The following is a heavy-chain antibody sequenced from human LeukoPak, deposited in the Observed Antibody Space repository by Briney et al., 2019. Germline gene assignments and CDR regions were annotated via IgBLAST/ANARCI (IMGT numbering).Heavy chain of an antibody. CDR1: GGTFSSYA. Sequence: SVKVSCTASGGTFSSYAISWVRQAPGQGLEWMGGIIPIFGTANYAQKFKGRVTITADESTSTAYMELSSLRSEDTAVYYCARDPKPTVTTFNWFDPWGQGTLVTVSS. J-gene: IGHJ5*02. CDR2: IIPIFGTA. D-gene: IGHD4-17*01. V-gene: IGHV1-69*01. CDR3: ARDPKPTVTTFNWFDP.